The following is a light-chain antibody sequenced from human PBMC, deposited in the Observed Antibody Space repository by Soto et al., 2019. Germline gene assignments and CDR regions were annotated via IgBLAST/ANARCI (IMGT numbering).Light chain of an antibody. CDR1: SSNIGAGYD. Sequence: QSVLTQPPSVSGAPGQRVTISCTGSSSNIGAGYDVHWYQQLPGTAPKLLVHGNNDRPSGVPDRFSASKSGTSASLAITGLQVEDEAEYYCQSFDSRLSGWVFGGGTKLTVL. V-gene: IGLV1-40*01. CDR3: QSFDSRLSGWV. J-gene: IGLJ2*01. CDR2: GNN.